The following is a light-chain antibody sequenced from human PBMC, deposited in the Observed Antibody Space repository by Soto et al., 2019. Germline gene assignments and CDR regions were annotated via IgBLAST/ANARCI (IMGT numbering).Light chain of an antibody. Sequence: LTQPASVSGSPGQSITISCTGTSRDVGGYDYVSWYQQHPDKAPKLVIYEVSNRPSGVSTRFSGSKSGNTASLTISGLQADDEADYYCSSFTTSSTSVFGTGTKVTVL. CDR1: SRDVGGYDY. CDR3: SSFTTSSTSV. V-gene: IGLV2-14*01. J-gene: IGLJ1*01. CDR2: EVS.